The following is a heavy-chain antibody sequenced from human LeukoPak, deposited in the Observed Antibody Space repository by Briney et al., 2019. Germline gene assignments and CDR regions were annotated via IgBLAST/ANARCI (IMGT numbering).Heavy chain of an antibody. J-gene: IGHJ6*02. D-gene: IGHD4-17*01. CDR2: IKQDGSEK. CDR1: GFTFSSYW. Sequence: GGSLRLSCAASGFTFSSYWMSWVRQAPGKGLEWVANIKQDGSEKYYVDSVKGRFTISRDNAKNSLYLQMNSLRAEDTAVYYCAKEGDDYGDYVTWPDGYYYYYGMDVWGQGTTVTVSS. V-gene: IGHV3-7*01. CDR3: AKEGDDYGDYVTWPDGYYYYYGMDV.